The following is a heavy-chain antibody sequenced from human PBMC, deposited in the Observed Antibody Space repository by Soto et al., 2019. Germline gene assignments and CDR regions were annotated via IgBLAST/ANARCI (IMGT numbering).Heavy chain of an antibody. CDR3: AKADDSYYYFDY. Sequence: GGSLRLSCAASGFTFDDYTMHWVRQAPGNGLEWVSLISWDGGSTYYADSVKGRFTISRDNSKNSLYLQMNSLRTEDTALYYCAKADDSYYYFDYWGQGTLVTVSS. J-gene: IGHJ4*02. CDR1: GFTFDDYT. V-gene: IGHV3-43*01. CDR2: ISWDGGST. D-gene: IGHD1-26*01.